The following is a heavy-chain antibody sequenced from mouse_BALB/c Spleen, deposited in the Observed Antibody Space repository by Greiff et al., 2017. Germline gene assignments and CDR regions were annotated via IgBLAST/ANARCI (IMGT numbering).Heavy chain of an antibody. CDR3: ARVGHYYGFFDY. Sequence: EVQLQESGPGLVKPSQSLSLTCSVTGYSITSGYYWNWIRQFPGNKLEWMGYISYDGSNNYNPSLKNRISITRDTSKNQFFLKLNSVTTEDTATYCCARVGHYYGFFDYWGQGTTLTVSS. D-gene: IGHD1-2*01. CDR2: ISYDGSN. V-gene: IGHV3-6*02. CDR1: GYSITSGYY. J-gene: IGHJ2*01.